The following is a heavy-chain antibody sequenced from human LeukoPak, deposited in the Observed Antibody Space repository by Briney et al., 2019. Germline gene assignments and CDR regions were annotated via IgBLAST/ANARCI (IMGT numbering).Heavy chain of an antibody. J-gene: IGHJ4*02. CDR2: IYYSGST. D-gene: IGHD6-19*01. CDR1: GGSISSGGYY. Sequence: PSQTLSLTCTVSGGSISSGGYYWGCIRQPPGKGLECIGSIYYSGSTYYNPSLKSRVTISVDTSKNQFSLKLSSVTAADTAVYYCARTPAQMYSSGSDYWGQGTLVTVSS. V-gene: IGHV4-39*07. CDR3: ARTPAQMYSSGSDY.